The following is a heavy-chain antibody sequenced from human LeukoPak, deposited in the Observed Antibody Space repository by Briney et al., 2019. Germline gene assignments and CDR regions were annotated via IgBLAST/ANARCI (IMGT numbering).Heavy chain of an antibody. V-gene: IGHV3-53*01. Sequence: GGSLRLSCAASGLTVSRNYMSWVRQAPGKGLESVSVIYSGGSTYHADSVRGRFTISRDNSKNTLYLQMNSLRVEDTAVYYCARVGGHWGQGTLVTVSS. CDR3: ARVGGH. CDR1: GLTVSRNY. CDR2: IYSGGST. D-gene: IGHD3-10*01. J-gene: IGHJ4*02.